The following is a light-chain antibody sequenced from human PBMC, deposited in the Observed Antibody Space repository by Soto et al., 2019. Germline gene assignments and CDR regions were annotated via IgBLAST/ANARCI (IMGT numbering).Light chain of an antibody. CDR2: GAS. Sequence: EIVLTQSPGTLSLSPGERATLSCRASQSVSSRYLAWYQQKPGQAPRFLIYGASGRATGIPDMFSGSGSGTDFTLTISRVEPEDFAVYYCQHYGSSPPITFGQGTRLEIK. V-gene: IGKV3-20*01. CDR1: QSVSSRY. J-gene: IGKJ5*01. CDR3: QHYGSSPPIT.